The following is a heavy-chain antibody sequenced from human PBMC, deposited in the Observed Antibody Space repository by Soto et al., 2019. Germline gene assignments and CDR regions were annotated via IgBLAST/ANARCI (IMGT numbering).Heavy chain of an antibody. V-gene: IGHV1-69*02. J-gene: IGHJ6*02. Sequence: QVQLVQSGAEVKKPGSSVKVSCKASGGTFSSYTISWVRQAPGQGLEWMGRIIPILGIANYAQKFQGRVTITADKSTSTAYMELSSLRYEDTALYYCARFGMGSYGMDVWGQGNTVTVSS. CDR1: GGTFSSYT. CDR3: ARFGMGSYGMDV. D-gene: IGHD1-26*01. CDR2: IIPILGIA.